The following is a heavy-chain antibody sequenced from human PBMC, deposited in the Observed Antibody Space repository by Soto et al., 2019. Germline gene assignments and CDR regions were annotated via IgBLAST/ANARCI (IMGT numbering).Heavy chain of an antibody. V-gene: IGHV3-21*01. CDR2: ISSSSSYI. CDR1: GFTFSSYS. J-gene: IGHJ6*02. D-gene: IGHD6-13*01. CDR3: ASDTRLDSSSWFSSQVYYYYYGMDV. Sequence: EVQLVESGGGLVKPGGSLRLSCAASGFTFSSYSMNWVRQAPGKGLEWVSSISSSSSYIYYADSVKGRFTISRDNAKNSLYLQMNSLRAEDTAVYYCASDTRLDSSSWFSSQVYYYYYGMDVWGQGTTVTVSS.